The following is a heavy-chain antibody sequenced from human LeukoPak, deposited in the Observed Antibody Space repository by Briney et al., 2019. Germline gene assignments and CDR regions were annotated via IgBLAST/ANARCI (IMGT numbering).Heavy chain of an antibody. CDR1: GFTFSSYE. V-gene: IGHV3-48*03. J-gene: IGHJ4*02. CDR3: AKGKDSVAGATNDY. CDR2: IGGSGGPI. D-gene: IGHD6-19*01. Sequence: GGSLRLSCAASGFTFSSYEMNWVRQAPGKGLEWVSYIGGSGGPIYYADSVKGRFTISRDNAKNSLYLQMNSLRAEDTAVYYCAKGKDSVAGATNDYWGQGTLVTVSS.